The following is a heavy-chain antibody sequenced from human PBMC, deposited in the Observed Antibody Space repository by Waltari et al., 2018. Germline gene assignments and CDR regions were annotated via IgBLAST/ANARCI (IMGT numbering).Heavy chain of an antibody. V-gene: IGHV4-39*01. D-gene: IGHD3-10*01. CDR2: IYYSGST. Sequence: QLQLQESGPGLVKPSETLSLTCTVSGGSISSSNYYWGCIRQPPGKGLEWIGSIYYSGSTYYNPSRKSRVTMSVDTAMNQCSLRLSSATAADTAVYYCATTGTYYGSGYYYGMDVWGQGTTVTVSS. CDR1: GGSISSSNYY. CDR3: ATTGTYYGSGYYYGMDV. J-gene: IGHJ6*02.